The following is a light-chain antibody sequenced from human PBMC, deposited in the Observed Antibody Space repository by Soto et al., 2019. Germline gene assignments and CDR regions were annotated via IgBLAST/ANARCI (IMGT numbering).Light chain of an antibody. V-gene: IGLV2-23*03. CDR2: EGS. Sequence: QSALTQPASVSGSPGQSITISCTGTSSDVGSYNLVSWYQQHPGKAPKLMIYEGSKRPSGVSNRFSGSKSGNTASLTISGLQAEDEADYYCCSYASGSTFYVVFGGETKLTVL. CDR3: CSYASGSTFYVV. J-gene: IGLJ2*01. CDR1: SSDVGSYNL.